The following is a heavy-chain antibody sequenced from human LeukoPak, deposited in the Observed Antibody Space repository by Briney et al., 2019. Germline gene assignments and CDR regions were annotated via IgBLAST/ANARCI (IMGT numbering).Heavy chain of an antibody. J-gene: IGHJ4*02. CDR1: GFTFSSYA. CDR2: ISYDGSNK. Sequence: GGSLRLSCAASGFTFSSYAMHWVRQAPGKGLEWVVVISYDGSNKYYADSVKGRFTISRDNSKNTLYLQMNSLRAEDTAVYYCAREKYCGGDCSPLYYFDYWGQGTLVTVSS. CDR3: AREKYCGGDCSPLYYFDY. V-gene: IGHV3-30-3*01. D-gene: IGHD2-21*02.